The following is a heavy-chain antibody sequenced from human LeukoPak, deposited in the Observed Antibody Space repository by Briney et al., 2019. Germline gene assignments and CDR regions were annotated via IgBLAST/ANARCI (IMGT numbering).Heavy chain of an antibody. J-gene: IGHJ4*02. CDR1: GYTFTNYY. CDR3: ARAVAEGFDY. D-gene: IGHD2-15*01. V-gene: IGHV1-46*01. CDR2: INPSGGST. Sequence: GASVKVSCKASGYTFTNYYMHWVRQAPGHGLEWMGIINPSGGSTNYAQKLQGRVTMTTDTSTSTAYMELRSLRSDDTAVYYCARAVAEGFDYWGQGTLVTVSS.